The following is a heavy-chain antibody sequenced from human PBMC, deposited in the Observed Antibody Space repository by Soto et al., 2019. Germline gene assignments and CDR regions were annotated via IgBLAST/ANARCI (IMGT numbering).Heavy chain of an antibody. CDR2: IHQSGST. V-gene: IGHV4-38-2*02. D-gene: IGHD1-26*01. Sequence: SETLSLTCPVSGYSISIGNYWCWIRQPPGKRLEWIGSIHQSGSTYYNPSLRSRATISVDTSKNQFSLKLSSVTAADTAVYYCARVLGAPLYYFDYWGQGILVTVSS. CDR1: GYSISIGNY. CDR3: ARVLGAPLYYFDY. J-gene: IGHJ4*02.